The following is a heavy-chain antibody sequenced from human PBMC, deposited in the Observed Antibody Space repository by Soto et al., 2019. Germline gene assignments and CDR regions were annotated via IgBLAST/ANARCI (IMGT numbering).Heavy chain of an antibody. D-gene: IGHD2-15*01. CDR2: IYYSGST. CDR1: GDSISRGAYY. Sequence: QVQLQESGPGLVKPSQTLSLTCTVSGDSISRGAYYRTWIRQHPGKGLEWIGYIYYSGSTHYNPSLKSRVTISVDTSKHQFALKLSSVTAADTAVYDWARGCGGSCYTDYWGQGTLVTVSA. J-gene: IGHJ4*02. CDR3: ARGCGGSCYTDY. V-gene: IGHV4-31*03.